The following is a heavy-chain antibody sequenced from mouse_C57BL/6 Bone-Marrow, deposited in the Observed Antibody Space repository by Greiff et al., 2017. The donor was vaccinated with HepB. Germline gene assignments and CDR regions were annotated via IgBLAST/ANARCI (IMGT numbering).Heavy chain of an antibody. CDR2: INPNNGGT. V-gene: IGHV1-26*01. J-gene: IGHJ2*01. D-gene: IGHD2-10*01. CDR1: GYTFTDYY. CDR3: ARGGLLWYLRGHY. Sequence: VQLKQSGPELVKPGASVKISCKASGYTFTDYYMNWVKQSHGKSLEWIGDINPNNGGTSYNQKFKGKATLTVDKSSSTAYMELRSLTSEDSAVDYCARGGLLWYLRGHYWGQGTTLTVSS.